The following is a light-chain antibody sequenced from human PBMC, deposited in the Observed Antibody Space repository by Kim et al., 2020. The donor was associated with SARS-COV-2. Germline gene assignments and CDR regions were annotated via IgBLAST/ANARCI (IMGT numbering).Light chain of an antibody. V-gene: IGLV3-1*01. J-gene: IGLJ2*01. CDR3: QAWDSNAVV. CDR1: KLGNKY. Sequence: SYELTQPPSVSVSPGQTASITCSGDKLGNKYVCWYQQKPGQSPVLVIYEDNKRPSGIPERISGSNSETTATLTISGTQPMDAADSYCQAWDSNAVVFGGG. CDR2: EDN.